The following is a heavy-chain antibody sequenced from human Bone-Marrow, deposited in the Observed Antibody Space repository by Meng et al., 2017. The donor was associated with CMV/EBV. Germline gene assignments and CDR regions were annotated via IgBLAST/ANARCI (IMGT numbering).Heavy chain of an antibody. CDR2: INHSGST. CDR3: ARRRGYCSSTRCYNYYGMDV. V-gene: IGHV4-34*01. Sequence: GSLRLSCAVYGGSFSGYYWSWIRQPPGKGLEWIGEINHSGSTNYNPSLKSRVTISVDTSKNQFSLKLSSVTAADTAVYYCARRRGYCSSTRCYNYYGMDVWGQGTTVTVSS. CDR1: GGSFSGYY. J-gene: IGHJ6*02. D-gene: IGHD2-2*02.